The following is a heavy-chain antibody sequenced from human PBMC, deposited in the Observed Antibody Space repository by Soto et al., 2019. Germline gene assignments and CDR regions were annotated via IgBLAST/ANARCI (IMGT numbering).Heavy chain of an antibody. CDR3: ARVKRYYYDSSGYYSDY. Sequence: PSETLSLTCAVYGGSFSGYYWSWIRQPPGKGLEWIGEINHSGSTNYNPSLKSRVTISVDTSKNQFSLKLSSVTAADTAVYYCARVKRYYYDSSGYYSDYWGQGTLVTVSS. CDR1: GGSFSGYY. CDR2: INHSGST. J-gene: IGHJ4*02. V-gene: IGHV4-34*01. D-gene: IGHD3-22*01.